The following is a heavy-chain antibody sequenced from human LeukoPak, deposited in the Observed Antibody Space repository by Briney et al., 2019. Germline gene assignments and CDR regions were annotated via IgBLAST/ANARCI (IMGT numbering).Heavy chain of an antibody. CDR1: GGSISNYY. CDR2: IYTSGST. CDR3: ARTVVVTAIHCFDY. D-gene: IGHD2-21*02. Sequence: SETLSLTCTVSGGSISNYYWSWIRQPPGKGLEWIGYIYTSGSTNYNPSLESRVTISVDTSKNHFSLKLSSVTAADTAVYYCARTVVVTAIHCFDYWGQGTLVTVSS. V-gene: IGHV4-4*09. J-gene: IGHJ4*02.